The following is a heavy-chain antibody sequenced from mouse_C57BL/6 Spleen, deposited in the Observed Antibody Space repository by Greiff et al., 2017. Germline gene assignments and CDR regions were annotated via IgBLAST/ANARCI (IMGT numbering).Heavy chain of an antibody. V-gene: IGHV1-81*01. Sequence: VQLVESGAELARPGASVKLSCKASGYTFTSYGISWVKQRTGQGLEWIGEIYPRSGNTYYNEKFKGKATLTADKSSSTAYMELRSLTSEDSAVYFCARSDGSSPFDYWGQGTTLTVSS. CDR2: IYPRSGNT. J-gene: IGHJ2*01. CDR3: ARSDGSSPFDY. D-gene: IGHD1-1*01. CDR1: GYTFTSYG.